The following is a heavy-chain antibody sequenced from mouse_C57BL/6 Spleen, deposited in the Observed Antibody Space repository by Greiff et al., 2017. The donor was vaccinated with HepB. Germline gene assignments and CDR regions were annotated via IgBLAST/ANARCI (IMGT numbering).Heavy chain of an antibody. CDR2: ISSGSSTI. CDR1: GFTFSDYG. CDR3: ARAYYGSSYAFAY. Sequence: EVKVVESGGGLVKPGGSLKLSCAASGFTFSDYGMHWVRQAPEKGLEWVAYISSGSSTIYYADTVKGRFTISRDNAKNNLFLQMTSLRSEDTAMYYCARAYYGSSYAFAYWGQGTLVTVSA. J-gene: IGHJ3*01. V-gene: IGHV5-17*01. D-gene: IGHD1-1*01.